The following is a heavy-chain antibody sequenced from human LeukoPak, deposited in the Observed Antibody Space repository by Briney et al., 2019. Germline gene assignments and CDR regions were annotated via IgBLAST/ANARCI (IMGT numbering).Heavy chain of an antibody. CDR3: ARNRRYYDFWSGYPADAFDI. Sequence: SSETLSLTCAVYGGSFSGYYWSWIRQPPGKGLEWIGEINHSGSTYYNPSLKSRVTISVDTSKNQFSLKLSSVTAADTAVYYCARNRRYYDFWSGYPADAFDIWGQGTMVTVSS. V-gene: IGHV4-34*01. CDR1: GGSFSGYY. CDR2: INHSGST. J-gene: IGHJ3*02. D-gene: IGHD3-3*01.